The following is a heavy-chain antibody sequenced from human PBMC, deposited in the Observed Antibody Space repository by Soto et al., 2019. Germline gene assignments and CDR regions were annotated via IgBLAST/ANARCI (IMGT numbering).Heavy chain of an antibody. J-gene: IGHJ5*02. CDR2: INHSGIT. CDR1: GVSFSDYG. V-gene: IGHV4-34*01. CDR3: ARWLYYDILTGSWFDP. Sequence: KPSETLSLTCAVYGVSFSDYGWSWIRQPPGKGLEWIGEINHSGITNYNPSLKSRVTISVDTSKNQFSLKLSSVTAADTAVYYCARWLYYDILTGSWFDPWGEEPMVAV. D-gene: IGHD3-9*01.